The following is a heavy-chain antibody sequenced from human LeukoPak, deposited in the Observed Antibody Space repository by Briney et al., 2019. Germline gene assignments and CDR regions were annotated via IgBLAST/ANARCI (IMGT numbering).Heavy chain of an antibody. Sequence: SETLSLTCTVSGGSIGTYHWSWVRHPPGKGLEWIGYIFDSGSPNYRPALKSRVTISLDTSKNQLSLRLKSATAADTAIYYCARHDDNGWYFFDIWGQGTLVTVSS. V-gene: IGHV4-59*08. D-gene: IGHD6-19*01. CDR1: GGSIGTYH. CDR2: IFDSGSP. CDR3: ARHDDNGWYFFDI. J-gene: IGHJ4*02.